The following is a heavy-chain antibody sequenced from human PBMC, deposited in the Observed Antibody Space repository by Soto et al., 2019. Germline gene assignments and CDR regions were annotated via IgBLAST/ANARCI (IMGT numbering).Heavy chain of an antibody. V-gene: IGHV3-23*01. J-gene: IGHJ4*02. Sequence: GGSLRLSCTVSGVTFSNYAMNWVRQAPGKGLEWVSSLSGSGGTTYYADSVKGRFIISRDNSKNTLYLLMNSLRAEDTALYYCAKQRADYGSGADTFYFDSWGQGALVTVSS. CDR3: AKQRADYGSGADTFYFDS. CDR1: GVTFSNYA. D-gene: IGHD3-10*01. CDR2: LSGSGGTT.